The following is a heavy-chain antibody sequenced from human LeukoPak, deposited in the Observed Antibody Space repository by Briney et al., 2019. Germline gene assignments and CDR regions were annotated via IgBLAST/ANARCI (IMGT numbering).Heavy chain of an antibody. V-gene: IGHV3-23*01. CDR1: GFTFSTYA. CDR2: ISGSGGYT. Sequence: GGSLRLSCAASGFTFSTYAMSWVRQAPGKGLEWVSSISGSGGYTFYADSVKGRFTISRDNSKNTLYLQMNSLRAGDTAFYYCAKSLLEAAPYFDYWGRGTLVTVSS. J-gene: IGHJ4*02. D-gene: IGHD6-6*01. CDR3: AKSLLEAAPYFDY.